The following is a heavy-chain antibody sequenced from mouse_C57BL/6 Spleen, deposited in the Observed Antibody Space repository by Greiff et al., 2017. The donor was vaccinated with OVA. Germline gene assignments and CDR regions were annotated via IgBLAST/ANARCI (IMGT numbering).Heavy chain of an antibody. D-gene: IGHD1-1*01. Sequence: EVQLQESEGGLVQPGSSMKLSCTASGFTFSDYYMAWVRQVPEKGLEWVANINYDGSSTYYLDSLKSRFIISRDNAKNILYLQMSSLKSEDTATYYCARGGYYGRGDYFDYWGQGTTLTVSS. CDR2: INYDGSST. J-gene: IGHJ2*01. CDR3: ARGGYYGRGDYFDY. V-gene: IGHV5-16*01. CDR1: GFTFSDYY.